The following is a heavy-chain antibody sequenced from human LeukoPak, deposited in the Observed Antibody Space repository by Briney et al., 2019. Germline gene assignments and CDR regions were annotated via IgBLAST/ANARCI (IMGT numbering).Heavy chain of an antibody. CDR1: GYTFTGYY. CDR3: ARAPYYDILTGYYGPFDY. J-gene: IGHJ4*02. Sequence: ASVKVSCKASGYTFTGYYMHWVRQAPGQGLEWMGWINPNSGGTNYAQKFQGRVTMTRDTSISTAYMELSRLRSDDTAVYYCARAPYYDILTGYYGPFDYWGQGTLVTVSS. D-gene: IGHD3-9*01. CDR2: INPNSGGT. V-gene: IGHV1-2*02.